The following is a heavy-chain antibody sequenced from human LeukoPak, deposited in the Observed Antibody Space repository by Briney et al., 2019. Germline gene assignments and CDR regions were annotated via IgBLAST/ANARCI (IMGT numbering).Heavy chain of an antibody. J-gene: IGHJ4*02. D-gene: IGHD5-18*01. CDR1: GFTFSSYG. CDR2: IRYDGSNK. CDR3: AKSQGAYSYGYGVIDY. Sequence: PGGSLRLSCAASGFTFSSYGMHWVRQAPGKGLEWVAFIRYDGSNKYYADSVKGRFTISRDNSKNTLYLQMNSLRAEDTAVYYCAKSQGAYSYGYGVIDYWGQGTLVTVSS. V-gene: IGHV3-30*02.